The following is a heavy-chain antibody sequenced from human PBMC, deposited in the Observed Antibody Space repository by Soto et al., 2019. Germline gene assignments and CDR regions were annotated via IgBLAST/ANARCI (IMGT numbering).Heavy chain of an antibody. J-gene: IGHJ6*02. CDR3: ARDPYYSGVVTAILTLAVWNYGMDV. D-gene: IGHD2-21*02. V-gene: IGHV1-2*02. Sequence: ASVKVSCKASGYTFTGYYVHWVRQAPGQGLEWMGWINPNSGGTNYAQKFQGRVTMTRDTSISTAYMELSRLRSDDTAVYYCARDPYYSGVVTAILTLAVWNYGMDVWGQGTTVTVSS. CDR2: INPNSGGT. CDR1: GYTFTGYY.